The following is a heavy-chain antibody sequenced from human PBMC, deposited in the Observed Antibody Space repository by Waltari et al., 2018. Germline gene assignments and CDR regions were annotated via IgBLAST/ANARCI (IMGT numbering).Heavy chain of an antibody. CDR2: IYSGGST. D-gene: IGHD6-19*01. J-gene: IGHJ4*02. CDR3: AKVQPWLVQDY. Sequence: EVQLLESGGGLVQPGGSLRLSCAASGFTFSSYAMSWVGQAPGKGLEWVSVIYSGGSTNYADAVKVRFTISRDNAKNTLYLQMNSLRAEDTAVYYCAKVQPWLVQDYWGQGTLVTVSS. CDR1: GFTFSSYA. V-gene: IGHV3-23*03.